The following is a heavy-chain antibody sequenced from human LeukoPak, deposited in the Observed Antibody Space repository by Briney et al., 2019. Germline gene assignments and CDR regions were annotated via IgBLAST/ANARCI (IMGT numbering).Heavy chain of an antibody. CDR1: GYSISSSYY. CDR3: ARVVGNYYFDY. D-gene: IGHD1-26*01. CDR2: IYYSGST. Sequence: ETLSLTCTVSGYSISSSYYWGWIRQPPGKGLEWIGSIYYSGSTYYNPSLKSRVTISVDTSKNQFSLKLSSVTAADTAVYYCARVVGNYYFDYWGQGTLVTVSS. J-gene: IGHJ4*02. V-gene: IGHV4-38-2*02.